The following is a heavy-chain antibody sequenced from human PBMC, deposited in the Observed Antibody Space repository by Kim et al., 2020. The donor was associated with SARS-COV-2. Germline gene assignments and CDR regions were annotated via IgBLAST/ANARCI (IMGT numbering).Heavy chain of an antibody. J-gene: IGHJ4*02. Sequence: DGGEKYQVDSVKGGFTISRDNAKKSLYLQMNSLRAEDTAVYYWAAAAGTDWGQGTLVTVSS. CDR2: DGGEK. CDR3: AAAAGTD. D-gene: IGHD6-13*01. V-gene: IGHV3-7*01.